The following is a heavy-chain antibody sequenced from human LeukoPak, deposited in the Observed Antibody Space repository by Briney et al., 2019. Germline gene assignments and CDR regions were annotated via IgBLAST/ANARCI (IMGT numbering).Heavy chain of an antibody. D-gene: IGHD4-17*01. CDR3: ARGASGVYTVTTSWFDP. CDR2: INPNSGGT. J-gene: IGHJ5*02. V-gene: IGHV1-2*02. Sequence: ASVKVSCKASGYTFTGYYMHWVRQAPGQGLAWMGWINPNSGGTNYAQKFQGKVTMTRDTSISTAYMELSRLRSDDTAVYYCARGASGVYTVTTSWFDPWGQGTLVTVSS. CDR1: GYTFTGYY.